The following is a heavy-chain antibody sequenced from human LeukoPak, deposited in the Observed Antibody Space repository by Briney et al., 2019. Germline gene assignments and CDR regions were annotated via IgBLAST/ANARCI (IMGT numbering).Heavy chain of an antibody. CDR3: AKDRTPGIAAARNWFDP. CDR2: IRYDGSNK. J-gene: IGHJ5*02. V-gene: IGHV3-30*02. D-gene: IGHD6-13*01. Sequence: GGSLRLSCAASGFTSSSYGMHWVRQAPGKGLEWVAFIRYDGSNKYYADSVKGRFTISRDNSKNTLYLQMNSLRAEDTAVYYCAKDRTPGIAAARNWFDPWGQGTLVTVSS. CDR1: GFTSSSYG.